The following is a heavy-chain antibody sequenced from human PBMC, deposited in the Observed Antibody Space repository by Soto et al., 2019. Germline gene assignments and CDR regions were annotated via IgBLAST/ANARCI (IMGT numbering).Heavy chain of an antibody. CDR3: AKGGTTLPTRSVLNY. V-gene: IGHV3-23*01. Sequence: GGSLRLSCAASGFTFSSYAMSWVRQAPGKGLEWVSTISGSGGTTYYSDSVKGRFTISRDNSKNTLYLQVNSLRAEDTAVYYCAKGGTTLPTRSVLNYWGQGTLVTVSS. J-gene: IGHJ4*02. CDR2: ISGSGGTT. D-gene: IGHD4-17*01. CDR1: GFTFSSYA.